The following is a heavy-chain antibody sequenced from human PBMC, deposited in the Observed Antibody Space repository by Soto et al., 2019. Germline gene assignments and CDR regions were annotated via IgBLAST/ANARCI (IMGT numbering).Heavy chain of an antibody. CDR3: ARSVVVAATPGSTTHNYYYYGMDV. CDR1: GFTFSSYA. D-gene: IGHD2-15*01. J-gene: IGHJ6*02. V-gene: IGHV3-30-3*01. Sequence: GGSLRLSCAASGFTFSSYAMHWVRQAPGKGLEWVAVISYDGSNKYYADSVKGRFTISRDNSKNTLYLQMNSLRAEDTAVYYCARSVVVAATPGSTTHNYYYYGMDVWGQGTTVTVSS. CDR2: ISYDGSNK.